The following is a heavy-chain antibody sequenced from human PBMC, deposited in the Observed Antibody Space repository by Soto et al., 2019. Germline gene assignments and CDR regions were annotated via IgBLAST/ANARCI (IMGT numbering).Heavy chain of an antibody. CDR2: IIPILRKA. CDR1: GGTFSTFA. Sequence: QVQLVQSGAEVKKPGSSVKVSCKASGGTFSTFAFTWVRQAPGQGLEWMGGIIPILRKANYAQKFQGRVTITADDSASTAYMEMSSLRSEDTAIYYCAFIRGQLWYYYNVDVWGQGTTVTVSS. V-gene: IGHV1-69*01. D-gene: IGHD3-10*01. CDR3: AFIRGQLWYYYNVDV. J-gene: IGHJ6*02.